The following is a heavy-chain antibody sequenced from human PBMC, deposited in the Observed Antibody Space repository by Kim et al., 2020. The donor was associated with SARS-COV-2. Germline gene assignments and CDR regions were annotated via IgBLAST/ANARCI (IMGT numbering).Heavy chain of an antibody. J-gene: IGHJ4*02. V-gene: IGHV1-2*06. Sequence: ASVKVSCKASGNTFTGYYIHWVRQAPGQGLEWMGRIHPNTGATNYAQKFQGRVTLTRDTSITTAFMELSRLTSDDTALYFCARDLRDEHLLVYTGAVDFWGQGTLVTVSS. CDR2: IHPNTGAT. CDR3: ARDLRDEHLLVYTGAVDF. D-gene: IGHD2-2*02. CDR1: GNTFTGYY.